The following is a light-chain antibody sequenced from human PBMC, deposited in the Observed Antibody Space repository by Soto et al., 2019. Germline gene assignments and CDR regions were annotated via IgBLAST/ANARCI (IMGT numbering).Light chain of an antibody. J-gene: IGLJ3*02. Sequence: QTVVTQEPSFSVSPGRTVTLTCGLTSGSVSSSHYPSWYQQTPGLPPRTLVYNTNIRSSGVPDRFSGSIVGNKAALTITGAHADDECYYYFALYMSGGIFVFCGGTKLTVL. CDR2: NTN. V-gene: IGLV8-61*01. CDR3: ALYMSGGIFV. CDR1: SGSVSSSHY.